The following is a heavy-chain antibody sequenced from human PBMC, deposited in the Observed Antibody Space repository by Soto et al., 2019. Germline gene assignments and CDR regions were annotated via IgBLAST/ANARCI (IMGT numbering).Heavy chain of an antibody. V-gene: IGHV3-23*01. CDR3: AKGYCSGGSCYIFDY. CDR1: GFTFSSYA. J-gene: IGHJ4*02. D-gene: IGHD2-15*01. Sequence: EVQLLESGGGLVQPGGSLSLSCAASGFTFSSYAMSWVRQAPGKGLEWVSTISGGGGSTYYADSVKGRFTISRDNSKNTLFLQMNSLRAEDTALYYCAKGYCSGGSCYIFDYWGQGTLVTVSS. CDR2: ISGGGGST.